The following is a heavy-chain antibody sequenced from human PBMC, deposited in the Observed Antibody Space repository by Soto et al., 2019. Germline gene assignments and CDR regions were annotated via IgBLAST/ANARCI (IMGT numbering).Heavy chain of an antibody. CDR3: AREAAARPRYYYDYGMDV. J-gene: IGHJ6*04. V-gene: IGHV3-30-3*01. D-gene: IGHD6-6*01. Sequence: LSCAASGFTFSSYAMHWVRQAPGKGLEWVAVISYDGSNKYYADSVKGRFTISRDNSKNTLYLQMNSLRAEDTAVYYCAREAAARPRYYYDYGMDVWGKGTTVTVSS. CDR1: GFTFSSYA. CDR2: ISYDGSNK.